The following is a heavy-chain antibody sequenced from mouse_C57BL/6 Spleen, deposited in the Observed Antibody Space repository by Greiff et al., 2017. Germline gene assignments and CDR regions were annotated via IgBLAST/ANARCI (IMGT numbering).Heavy chain of an antibody. CDR1: GYTFTSYG. J-gene: IGHJ4*01. V-gene: IGHV1-81*01. CDR3: ARGGYDRGHYYAMDY. CDR2: IYPRSGNT. Sequence: VQLQESGAELARPGASVKLSCKASGYTFTSYGISWVKQRTGQGLEWIGEIYPRSGNTYYNEKFKGKATLTADKSSSTAYMELRSLTSEDSAVYFCARGGYDRGHYYAMDYWGQGTSVTVSS. D-gene: IGHD2-2*01.